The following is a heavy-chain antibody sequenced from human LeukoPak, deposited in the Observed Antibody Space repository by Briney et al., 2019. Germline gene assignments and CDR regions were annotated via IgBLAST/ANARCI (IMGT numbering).Heavy chain of an antibody. CDR2: IYYSGST. CDR3: ARDAYSSSSRRSFDY. J-gene: IGHJ4*02. V-gene: IGHV4-39*07. D-gene: IGHD6-13*01. Sequence: SETLSLTCTVSGGSISSSSYYWGWIRPPPGKGLEWIGSIYYSGSTYYNPSLKSRVTISVDTSKNQFSLKLSSVTAADTAVYYCARDAYSSSSRRSFDYWGQGTLVTVSS. CDR1: GGSISSSSYY.